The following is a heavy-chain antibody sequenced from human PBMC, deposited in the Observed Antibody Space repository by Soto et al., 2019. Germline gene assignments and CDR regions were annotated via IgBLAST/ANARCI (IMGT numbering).Heavy chain of an antibody. Sequence: QVQLVESGGGVVQPGRSLRLSCAASGFTFSSYGMHWVRKAPGKGLEWVAVIWYDGSNKYYADSVKGRFTISRDNSKNTPYLQMNSLRAEDTAVYYCARDRGRYCSGGSCYFFYWGQGTLVTVSS. J-gene: IGHJ4*02. D-gene: IGHD2-15*01. CDR3: ARDRGRYCSGGSCYFFY. CDR1: GFTFSSYG. CDR2: IWYDGSNK. V-gene: IGHV3-33*01.